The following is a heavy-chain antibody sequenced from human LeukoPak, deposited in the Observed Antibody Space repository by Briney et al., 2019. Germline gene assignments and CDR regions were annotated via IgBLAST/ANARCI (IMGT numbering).Heavy chain of an antibody. CDR1: GGSISSSNW. D-gene: IGHD3-22*01. V-gene: IGHV4-4*02. Sequence: SETLSLTCAVSGGSISSSNWWSWVRQPPGKGLEWIGEIYHSGSTNYNPSLKSRVTISVDKSKNQFSLKLSSVTAADTAVYYCARTPTYYYDSSGYYKSAFAFDIWGQGTMVTVSS. CDR2: IYHSGST. CDR3: ARTPTYYYDSSGYYKSAFAFDI. J-gene: IGHJ3*02.